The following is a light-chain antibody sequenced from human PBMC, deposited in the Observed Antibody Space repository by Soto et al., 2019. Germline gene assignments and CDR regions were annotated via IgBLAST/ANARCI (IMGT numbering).Light chain of an antibody. CDR1: SSDVGGYDY. Sequence: QSALTQPPSASGSPGQSVTISCTGTSSDVGGYDYVSWYQQHPDKAPKLLIYEVSNRPSGVSNRFSGSKSGNTASLTISGLQAEDEADYYCSSYTSSSTPYVFGTGTKLTVL. CDR2: EVS. CDR3: SSYTSSSTPYV. V-gene: IGLV2-14*01. J-gene: IGLJ1*01.